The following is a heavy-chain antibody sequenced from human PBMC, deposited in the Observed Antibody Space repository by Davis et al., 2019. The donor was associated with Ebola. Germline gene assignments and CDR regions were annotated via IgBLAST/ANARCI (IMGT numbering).Heavy chain of an antibody. CDR1: GYSFTSYW. CDR3: ARDYDFWSGYFPVY. D-gene: IGHD3-3*01. J-gene: IGHJ4*02. CDR2: IYPGDSYT. V-gene: IGHV5-51*01. Sequence: GESLKISCKGSGYSFTSYWIGWVRQMPGKGLEWMGIIYPGDSYTNYSPSFQHHVTISADKSISTAYLQWSSLKASDTAMYYCARDYDFWSGYFPVYWGQGTLVTVSS.